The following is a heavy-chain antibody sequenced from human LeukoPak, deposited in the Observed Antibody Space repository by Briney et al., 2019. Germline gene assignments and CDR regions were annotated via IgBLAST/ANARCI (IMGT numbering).Heavy chain of an antibody. V-gene: IGHV1-18*01. J-gene: IGHJ3*02. D-gene: IGHD1-14*01. CDR1: GYSFTSYG. CDR3: ARLARYHLLEASDI. Sequence: ASVKVSCKASGYSFTSYGFSWVRQAPGQGLEWLGWISAYDGGTNYEQKFQGRLTMTTETSTTTAYMVLRSLRSDDTAVYYCARLARYHLLEASDIWGQGTMVTVSS. CDR2: ISAYDGGT.